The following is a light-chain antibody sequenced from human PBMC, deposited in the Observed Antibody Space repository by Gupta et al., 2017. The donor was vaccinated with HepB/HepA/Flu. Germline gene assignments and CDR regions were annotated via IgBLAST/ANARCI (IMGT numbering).Light chain of an antibody. Sequence: SVLTPPSFASGTPGQKVTIPCSGRSSNIGSTTANWYQQVPGTAPKLLIYHKNQRPSGVPDRFSGSKSGTSASLAISGVQAEDEADYYCATGDNSLSRPVFGRGTTLTVL. V-gene: IGLV1-44*01. J-gene: IGLJ2*01. CDR2: HKN. CDR1: SSNIGSTT. CDR3: ATGDNSLSRPV.